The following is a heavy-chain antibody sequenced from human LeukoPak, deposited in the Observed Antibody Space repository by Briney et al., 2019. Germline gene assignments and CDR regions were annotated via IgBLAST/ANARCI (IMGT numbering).Heavy chain of an antibody. J-gene: IGHJ2*01. CDR3: ARVCYSSSYDYWYFDI. CDR2: MDYSGST. D-gene: IGHD6-13*01. CDR1: GGSISSYY. Sequence: SETLSLTCSVSGGSISSYYWSWIRQPPGKGLEWIGYMDYSGSTNYNPYLKSRVTISVDTSKNQFSLKLRSVTAADTAVYYCARVCYSSSYDYWYFDIWGRGTLVTVSS. V-gene: IGHV4-59*01.